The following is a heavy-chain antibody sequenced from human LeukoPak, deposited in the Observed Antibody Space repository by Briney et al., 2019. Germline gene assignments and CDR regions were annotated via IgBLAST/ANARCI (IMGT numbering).Heavy chain of an antibody. D-gene: IGHD3-10*01. V-gene: IGHV3-30*02. Sequence: PGGSLRLSCAASGFTFSTYGMHWVRQAPGKGLEWVAFIRDDGTNKYYADSVKGRFTISRDNSKNTLFLQMNSLRTEDTAVYYCAKDAYYASGSYYDQWGQGTLVTVSS. CDR2: IRDDGTNK. J-gene: IGHJ4*02. CDR3: AKDAYYASGSYYDQ. CDR1: GFTFSTYG.